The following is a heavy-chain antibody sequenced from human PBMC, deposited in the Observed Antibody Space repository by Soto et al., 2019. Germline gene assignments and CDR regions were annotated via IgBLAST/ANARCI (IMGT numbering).Heavy chain of an antibody. D-gene: IGHD3-3*01. Sequence: SETLSLTCAVYGGSFSGYYWSWIRQPPGKGLEWIGEINHSGSTNYNPSLKSRVTISVDTSKNQISLKLSPVTAADTAVYYCARSTIFGVVYYYGMDVWGQGTTVTVSS. CDR3: ARSTIFGVVYYYGMDV. CDR1: GGSFSGYY. J-gene: IGHJ6*02. V-gene: IGHV4-34*01. CDR2: INHSGST.